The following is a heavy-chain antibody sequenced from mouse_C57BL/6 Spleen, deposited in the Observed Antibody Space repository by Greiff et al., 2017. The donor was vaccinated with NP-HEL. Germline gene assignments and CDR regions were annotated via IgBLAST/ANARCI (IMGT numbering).Heavy chain of an antibody. CDR2: IYPGNGDT. CDR3: ARFPGYDYDGAYAMDY. CDR1: GYTFTSYN. V-gene: IGHV1-12*01. Sequence: LQQSGAELVRPGASVKMSCKASGYTFTSYNMHWVKQTPRQGLEWIGAIYPGNGDTSYNQKFKGKATLTVDKSSSTAYMQLSSLTSEDSAVYFSARFPGYDYDGAYAMDYWGQGTSVTVSS. J-gene: IGHJ4*01. D-gene: IGHD2-4*01.